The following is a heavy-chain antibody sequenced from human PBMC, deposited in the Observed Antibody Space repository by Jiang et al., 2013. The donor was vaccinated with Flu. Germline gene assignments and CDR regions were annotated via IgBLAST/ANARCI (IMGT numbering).Heavy chain of an antibody. V-gene: IGHV1-69*01. Sequence: AEVKRPGSSVKVSCKASGGAFSNYAISWVRQAPRRGLEWIGGIIPIFLTSHYSQKFQGRVTITADESSSTAFLELSSLRSDDTALYYCAITYLVVVPAAIPTNYFYYGMDVWGQGTTVAASS. CDR2: IIPIFLTS. CDR3: AITYLVVVPAAIPTNYFYYGMDV. CDR1: GGAFSNYA. J-gene: IGHJ6*02. D-gene: IGHD2-2*02.